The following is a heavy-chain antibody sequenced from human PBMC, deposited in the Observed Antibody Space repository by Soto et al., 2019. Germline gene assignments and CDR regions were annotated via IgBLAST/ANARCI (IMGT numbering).Heavy chain of an antibody. V-gene: IGHV4-59*01. J-gene: IGHJ5*02. Sequence: QVQLQESGPGLVKPSETLSLICTVSGDSISGYYWSWIRQPPGKGLEWIGYIYYSGSTNYNPSLMSRVTISVDTSKNQFSLNLNSVTAADTAVYYCARDLSHAWFRGVFSPWGQGTLVTVSS. CDR2: IYYSGST. D-gene: IGHD3-10*01. CDR3: ARDLSHAWFRGVFSP. CDR1: GDSISGYY.